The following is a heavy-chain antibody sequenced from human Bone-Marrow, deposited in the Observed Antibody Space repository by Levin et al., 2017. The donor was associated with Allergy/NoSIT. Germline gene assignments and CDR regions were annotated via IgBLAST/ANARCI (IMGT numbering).Heavy chain of an antibody. J-gene: IGHJ6*02. V-gene: IGHV3-23*01. D-gene: IGHD3-22*01. CDR1: GFTFSSYA. CDR2: ISGSGGST. CDR3: AKPPPKYYYDSSGYYYYYDYGMDV. Sequence: GESLKISCAASGFTFSSYAMSWVRQAPGKGLEWVSAISGSGGSTYYADSVKGRFTISRDNSKNTLYLQMNSLRAEDTAVYYCAKPPPKYYYDSSGYYYYYDYGMDVWGQGTTVTVSS.